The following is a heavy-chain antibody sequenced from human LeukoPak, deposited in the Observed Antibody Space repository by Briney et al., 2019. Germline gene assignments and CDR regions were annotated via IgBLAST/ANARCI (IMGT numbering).Heavy chain of an antibody. CDR3: ARVSGSIVARSAWFDS. V-gene: IGHV1-18*01. CDR1: GYIFTKYG. D-gene: IGHD6-6*01. J-gene: IGHJ5*01. CDR2: ISAYDGYT. Sequence: ASVKVSCKASGYIFTKYGFTWVRQAPGQGLEWMGWISAYDGYTNHAQKFQGRVTMTTDASTSTAYMELRSLRSDDTAVYYCARVSGSIVARSAWFDSWGQGTLVTVSS.